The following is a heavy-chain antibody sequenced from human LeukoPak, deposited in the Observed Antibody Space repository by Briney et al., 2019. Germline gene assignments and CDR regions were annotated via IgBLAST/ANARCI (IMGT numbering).Heavy chain of an antibody. D-gene: IGHD3-10*01. CDR2: ISGSGGNT. V-gene: IGHV3-23*01. CDR3: AKESGEGAGSYYNY. CDR1: GFTFSSYA. Sequence: PGGSLXXXXAASGFTFSSYAMSWVRQAPGKGLEGVSAISGSGGNTYYADSVKGRITISRDYSKNTLYLQMNSLRAEDTAVYYCAKESGEGAGSYYNYWGQGTLVTVSS. J-gene: IGHJ4*02.